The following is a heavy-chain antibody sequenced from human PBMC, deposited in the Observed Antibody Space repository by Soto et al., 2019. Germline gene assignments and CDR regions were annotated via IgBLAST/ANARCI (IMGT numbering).Heavy chain of an antibody. CDR3: ARPGCCSSTSWSPFGC. J-gene: IGHJ4*02. CDR2: IYPADSNT. D-gene: IGHD2-2*01. Sequence: GESLKISCKGSGYSFITHWIAWVRQMPGKRLEWTGIIYPADSNTRYSPSFQGQVTFSADQSISTAYLQWSSLEASDTAMYFCARPGCCSSTSWSPFGCWGQGTLVSVSS. CDR1: GYSFITHW. V-gene: IGHV5-51*01.